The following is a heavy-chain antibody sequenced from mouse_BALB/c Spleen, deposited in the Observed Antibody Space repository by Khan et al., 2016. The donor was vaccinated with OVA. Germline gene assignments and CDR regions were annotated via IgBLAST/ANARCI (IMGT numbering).Heavy chain of an antibody. CDR3: ARDHGSSFWFAY. CDR2: INPYNDGA. Sequence: IQLVQSGPELVKPGASVKMSCKASGYTFTNYIIHWVKQKPGQGLEWIGYINPYNDGAKYNETFKGKATLTSDKSSSTANMELSGLTSEDSAVYYCARDHGSSFWFAYWGQGTLVTVSA. V-gene: IGHV1S136*01. CDR1: GYTFTNYI. J-gene: IGHJ3*01. D-gene: IGHD1-1*01.